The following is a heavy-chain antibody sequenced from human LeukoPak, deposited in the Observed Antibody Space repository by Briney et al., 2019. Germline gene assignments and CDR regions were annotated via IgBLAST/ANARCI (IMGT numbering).Heavy chain of an antibody. CDR2: ISYDGSNK. CDR3: AKLIPTYYYDSSGYYPDDY. J-gene: IGHJ4*02. D-gene: IGHD3-22*01. CDR1: GFTFSNAW. V-gene: IGHV3-30*18. Sequence: GGSLRLSCAASGFTFSNAWMSWVRQAPGKGLEWVAVISYDGSNKYYADSVKGRFTISRDNSKNTLYLQMNSLRAEDTAVYYCAKLIPTYYYDSSGYYPDDYWGQGTLVTVSS.